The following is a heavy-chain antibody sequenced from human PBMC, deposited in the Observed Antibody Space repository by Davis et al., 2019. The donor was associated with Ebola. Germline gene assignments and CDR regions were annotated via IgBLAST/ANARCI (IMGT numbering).Heavy chain of an antibody. Sequence: GGSLRLSCAASGFTFSSYGMHWVRQAPGKGLEWVAVISYDGSNKYYADSVKGRFTISRDNSKNTLYLQMNSLRAEDTAVYYRAKDRVFDPWGQGTLVTVSS. CDR3: AKDRVFDP. CDR2: ISYDGSNK. J-gene: IGHJ5*02. V-gene: IGHV3-30*18. CDR1: GFTFSSYG.